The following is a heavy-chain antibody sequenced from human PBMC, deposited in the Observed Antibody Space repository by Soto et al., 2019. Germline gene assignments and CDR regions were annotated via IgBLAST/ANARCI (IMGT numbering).Heavy chain of an antibody. CDR1: GFTVSNNY. V-gene: IGHV3-53*02. CDR3: ARTLGVIRYGAVDY. D-gene: IGHD3-16*01. CDR2: IYSGGST. J-gene: IGHJ4*02. Sequence: EVQLVETGGGLIQPGGSLRLSCAASGFTVSNNYMSWVRQAPGKGLEWVSVIYSGGSTYYADSVKGRFTVSRDNSKNTLYLQMNSLRAEDTAVYYCARTLGVIRYGAVDYWGQGTLVTVSS.